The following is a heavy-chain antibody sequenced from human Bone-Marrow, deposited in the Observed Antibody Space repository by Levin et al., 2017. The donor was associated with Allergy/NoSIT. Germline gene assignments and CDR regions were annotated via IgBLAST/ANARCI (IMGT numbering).Heavy chain of an antibody. CDR1: GYTFTDYR. Sequence: ALVKVSCKTSGYTFTDYRIYWVRQAPGQGLEWMGWMNPKSGDTNYAHRFQDSVAMTRDTSISTAYLELSRLRSDDTAVYYCARELYYYENSVYFSLAGDKWGQGTLVIVSS. V-gene: IGHV1-2*04. D-gene: IGHD3-22*01. CDR2: MNPKSGDT. CDR3: ARELYYYENSVYFSLAGDK. J-gene: IGHJ4*02.